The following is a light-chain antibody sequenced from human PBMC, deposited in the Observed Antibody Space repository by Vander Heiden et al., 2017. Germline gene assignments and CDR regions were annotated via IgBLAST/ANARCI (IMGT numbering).Light chain of an antibody. CDR1: QSLLHSNGYNY. J-gene: IGKJ1*01. Sequence: DIVMTQSPLSLPVTPGEPASIPCRSSQSLLHSNGYNYLDWYLQKPGQSPQLLIYLGSNRASGVPDRFSGSGSGTDFTLKISRVEAEDVRVYYCMQALQTPWTFGQGTKVEIK. CDR3: MQALQTPWT. CDR2: LGS. V-gene: IGKV2-28*01.